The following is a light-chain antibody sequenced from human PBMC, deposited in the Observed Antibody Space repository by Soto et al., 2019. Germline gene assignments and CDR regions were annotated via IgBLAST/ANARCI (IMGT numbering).Light chain of an antibody. CDR1: SSDVGSYNL. J-gene: IGLJ2*01. CDR2: EVS. CDR3: CSYAGSSIS. Sequence: QSALTKPASVSGSPGQSITISCTGTSSDVGSYNLVSWYQQHPGKAPKLMIYEVSKRPSGVSNRFSGSKSGNTASLTISGLQAEDEADYYCCSYAGSSISFGGGTKLTVL. V-gene: IGLV2-23*02.